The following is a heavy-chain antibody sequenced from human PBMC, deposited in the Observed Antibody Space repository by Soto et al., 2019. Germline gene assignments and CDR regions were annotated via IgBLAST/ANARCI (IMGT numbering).Heavy chain of an antibody. CDR2: ISSSSSYI. D-gene: IGHD3-22*01. CDR3: AREYYDSSGYYYYYGMDV. Sequence: GGSLRLSCAASGFTFSSYSMNWVRQAPGKGLEWVSSISSSSSYIYYADSVKGRFTISRDNAKNSLYLQMNSLRAEDTAVYYCAREYYDSSGYYYYYGMDVWGQGTTVTVSS. V-gene: IGHV3-21*01. J-gene: IGHJ6*02. CDR1: GFTFSSYS.